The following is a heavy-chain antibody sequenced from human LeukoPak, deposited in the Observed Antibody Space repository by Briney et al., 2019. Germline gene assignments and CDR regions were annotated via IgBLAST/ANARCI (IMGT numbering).Heavy chain of an antibody. CDR1: AGSSCYY. CDR3: SRGRDQSKTGDY. Sequence: SETLSLTCAVYAGSSCYYWSWIRQAPGKGLEWIGEIHPSGITSFNPSLKSRASISADTSKNQFSLKLTSVTAADTALYYCSRGRDQSKTGDYWGQGTLVTVSS. V-gene: IGHV4-34*01. J-gene: IGHJ4*02. D-gene: IGHD2-2*01. CDR2: IHPSGIT.